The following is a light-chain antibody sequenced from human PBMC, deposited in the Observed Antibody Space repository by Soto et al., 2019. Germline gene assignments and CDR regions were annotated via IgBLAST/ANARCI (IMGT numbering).Light chain of an antibody. V-gene: IGKV1-5*01. Sequence: DIQMTQSPSTLSASVGHSVTITCRASQSINSWLAWYQQKPGKSPKLLIYDASSLESGVTSRFSGSGSGTEFTLTISSLQPDDFATYYCQQYNSYSGTFGQGTQVDIK. J-gene: IGKJ1*01. CDR1: QSINSW. CDR3: QQYNSYSGT. CDR2: DAS.